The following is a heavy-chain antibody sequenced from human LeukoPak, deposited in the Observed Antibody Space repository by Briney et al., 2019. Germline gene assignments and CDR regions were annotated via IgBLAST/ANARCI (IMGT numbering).Heavy chain of an antibody. D-gene: IGHD3-9*01. CDR1: GGSFSGYY. J-gene: IGHJ4*02. V-gene: IGHV4-34*01. Sequence: SETLSLTCGVYGGSFSGYYWSWIRQPPGKGLEWIGEINHSGSTNYNPSLKSRVTISVDTSKNQFSLKLSSVTAADTAVYYCARSGPLLRYFDWLLYGFDYWGQGTLVTVSS. CDR3: ARSGPLLRYFDWLLYGFDY. CDR2: INHSGST.